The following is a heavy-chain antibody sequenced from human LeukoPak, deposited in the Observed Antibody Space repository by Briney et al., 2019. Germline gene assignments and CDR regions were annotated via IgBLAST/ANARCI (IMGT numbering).Heavy chain of an antibody. J-gene: IGHJ4*02. CDR1: GFTFSSHW. CDR3: ARGGAYGSGTYNYFDY. CDR2: INSDGRSSSP. V-gene: IGHV3-74*01. D-gene: IGHD3-10*01. Sequence: GXPLRLSCAASGFTFSSHWMHWVRPAPGKGLVWVSRINSDGRSSSPSYADSVKGRFTISRDNAKTPLYLQVNSLRVEDTAVYYCARGGAYGSGTYNYFDYWGQGTLVTVSS.